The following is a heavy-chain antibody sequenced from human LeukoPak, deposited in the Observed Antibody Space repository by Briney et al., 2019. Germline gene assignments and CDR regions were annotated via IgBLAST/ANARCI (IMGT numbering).Heavy chain of an antibody. CDR2: ISYDGSNK. Sequence: GGSLRLSCAASGFTFSSYWMSWVRQAPGKGLEWVAVISYDGSNKYYADSVKGRFTISRDNSKNTLYLQMNSLRADDTAVYYCASATIFGVVIYYWGQGTLVTVSS. CDR1: GFTFSSYW. D-gene: IGHD3-3*01. CDR3: ASATIFGVVIYY. J-gene: IGHJ4*02. V-gene: IGHV3-30*03.